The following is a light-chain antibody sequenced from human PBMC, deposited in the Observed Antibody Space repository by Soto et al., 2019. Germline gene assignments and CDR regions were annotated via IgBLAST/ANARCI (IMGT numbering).Light chain of an antibody. CDR2: GSS. CDR3: QQYYNWPPWT. CDR1: QGISSY. J-gene: IGKJ1*01. Sequence: PGDRVTITCRASQGISSYLAWYQQKPGQAPRLLIFGSSTRATGVPARFSGSGSGTDFTLTISSLQSEDFAVYYCQQYYNWPPWTFGQGTKVDIK. V-gene: IGKV3-15*01.